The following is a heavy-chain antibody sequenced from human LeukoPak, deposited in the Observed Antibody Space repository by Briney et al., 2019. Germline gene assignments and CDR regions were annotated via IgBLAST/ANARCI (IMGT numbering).Heavy chain of an antibody. CDR3: ARDHLNHCSSTSCYPGY. CDR2: ISSSSSYI. D-gene: IGHD2-2*01. V-gene: IGHV3-21*01. J-gene: IGHJ4*02. Sequence: GGSLRLSCAASGFTFSSYSMNWVRQAPGKGLEWVSSISSSSSYIYYADSVKGRFTISRDNAKNSLYLQMNSLRAEDTAVYYCARDHLNHCSSTSCYPGYWGQRTLVTVSS. CDR1: GFTFSSYS.